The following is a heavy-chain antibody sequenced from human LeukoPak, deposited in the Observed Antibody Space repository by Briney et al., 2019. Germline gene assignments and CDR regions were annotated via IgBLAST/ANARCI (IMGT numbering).Heavy chain of an antibody. J-gene: IGHJ6*03. V-gene: IGHV1-69*05. CDR3: ARDYDILAGPNPKYYYYYMDV. Sequence: SVKVSCKASGGTFSSYAIRWVRQAPGQGREWRGRIIPIFGTANYEQKFQGRVTVTTDESTSTTYMELSRRRAGGTGVYYCARDYDILAGPNPKYYYYYMDVWGKGTTVTVSS. CDR2: IIPIFGTA. D-gene: IGHD3-9*01. CDR1: GGTFSSYA.